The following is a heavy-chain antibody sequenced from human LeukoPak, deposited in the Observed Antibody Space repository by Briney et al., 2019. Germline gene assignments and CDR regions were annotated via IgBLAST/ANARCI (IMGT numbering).Heavy chain of an antibody. CDR1: GFTFSSYS. CDR2: ISSSSSYI. CDR3: ARDKSQWLYYFDY. J-gene: IGHJ4*02. V-gene: IGHV3-21*01. D-gene: IGHD5-24*01. Sequence: GGSLRLSCAASGFTFSSYSMNWVRQAPGKGLEWVSSISSSSSYIYYADTVKGRFTISRDNAKNSLYLQMNSLRAEDTAVYYCARDKSQWLYYFDYWGQGTLATVSS.